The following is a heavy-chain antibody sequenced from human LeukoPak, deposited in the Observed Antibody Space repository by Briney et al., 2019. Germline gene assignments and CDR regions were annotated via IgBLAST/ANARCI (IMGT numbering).Heavy chain of an antibody. D-gene: IGHD1-26*01. J-gene: IGHJ4*02. Sequence: GGSLRLPCAASGFTFSSYAMSWARQAPGEGLEWVSAISGSGGSTYYAPSVKGRSTTSRANSKNTLYLQINSLRAEDTAVYYCAKDSRVEAYDYFDYWGQGTLVTVSS. CDR3: AKDSRVEAYDYFDY. V-gene: IGHV3-23*01. CDR2: ISGSGGST. CDR1: GFTFSSYA.